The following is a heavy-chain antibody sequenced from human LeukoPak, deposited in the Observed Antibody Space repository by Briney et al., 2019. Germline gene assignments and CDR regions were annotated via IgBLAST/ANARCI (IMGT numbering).Heavy chain of an antibody. Sequence: GGSLRLSCAASGFTFSSYSMNWVRQAPGKGLEWVSAISGSGGSTYYADSVKGRFTISRDNSKNTLYLQMNSLRAEDTAVYYCAKDEEITIYYMDVWGKGTTVTVSS. CDR2: ISGSGGST. CDR3: AKDEEITIYYMDV. D-gene: IGHD3-9*01. CDR1: GFTFSSYS. V-gene: IGHV3-23*01. J-gene: IGHJ6*03.